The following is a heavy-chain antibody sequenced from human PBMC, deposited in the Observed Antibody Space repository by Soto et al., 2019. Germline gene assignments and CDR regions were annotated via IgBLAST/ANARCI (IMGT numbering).Heavy chain of an antibody. CDR3: ARAVYDILTDMRYFDY. CDR1: GGTFNSYA. D-gene: IGHD3-9*01. J-gene: IGHJ4*02. V-gene: IGHV1-18*01. Sequence: GASVKVSCKTSGGTFNSYAIAWVRQAPGQGLEWMGWISAYNGNTNYAQKLQGRVTMTTDTSTSTAYMELRSLRSDDTAVYYCARAVYDILTDMRYFDYWGQGTLVTVSS. CDR2: ISAYNGNT.